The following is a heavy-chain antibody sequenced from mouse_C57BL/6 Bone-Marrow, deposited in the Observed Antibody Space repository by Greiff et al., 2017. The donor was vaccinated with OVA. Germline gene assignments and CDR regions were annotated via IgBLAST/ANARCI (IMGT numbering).Heavy chain of an antibody. D-gene: IGHD2-5*01. CDR3: ARGGIVTGIYVDY. J-gene: IGHJ4*01. CDR1: GYTFTSYG. CDR2: IYPRSGNT. V-gene: IGHV1-81*01. Sequence: VQLQQSGAELARPGASVKLSCKASGYTFTSYGISWVKQRTGQGLEWIGEIYPRSGNTYYNEKFKGKATLTADKSSSTAYMELRSLTSDDSAVYFCARGGIVTGIYVDYWGQGTSVTVSS.